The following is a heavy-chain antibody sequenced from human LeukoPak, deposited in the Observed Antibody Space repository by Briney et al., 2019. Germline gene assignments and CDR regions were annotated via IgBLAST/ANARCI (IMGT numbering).Heavy chain of an antibody. V-gene: IGHV3-48*01. CDR3: AKSQLYYYGSGSYLY. CDR1: GFTFSSYS. Sequence: GGSLRLSCAASGFTFSSYSMNWVRQAPGKGLEWVSHISSSSSTIYYADSVKGRFTISRDNSKNTLYLQMNSLRAEDTAVYYCAKSQLYYYGSGSYLYWGQGTLVTVSS. J-gene: IGHJ4*02. D-gene: IGHD3-10*01. CDR2: ISSSSSTI.